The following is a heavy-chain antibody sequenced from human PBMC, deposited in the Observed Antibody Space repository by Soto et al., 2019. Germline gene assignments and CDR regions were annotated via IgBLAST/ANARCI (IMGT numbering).Heavy chain of an antibody. D-gene: IGHD6-19*01. J-gene: IGHJ6*03. CDR2: ISAYNGNT. CDR1: GYSFTNYG. Sequence: QDQLVQSGVEVKKPGASVKVSCKASGYSFTNYGITWVRQAPGQGFEWMGWISAYNGNTNYAQKFQGRVTLTTDACTSTAYLELRSLRSDDTAVYYCARDRGVPPPVAGNTHYYYYMDVWGKGTTVTVSS. CDR3: ARDRGVPPPVAGNTHYYYYMDV. V-gene: IGHV1-18*01.